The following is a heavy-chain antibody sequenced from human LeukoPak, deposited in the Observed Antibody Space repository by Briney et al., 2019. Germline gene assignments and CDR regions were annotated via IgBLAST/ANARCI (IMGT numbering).Heavy chain of an antibody. CDR2: IHHSGIT. V-gene: IGHV4-38-2*02. D-gene: IGHD1-20*01. J-gene: IGHJ4*02. CDR3: ARDLPSNWYNWNDVYY. Sequence: SETLSLTCTVSDYSISNTYYWGWIRQPPGKGLEWIGNIHHSGITNYNPSLKSRVSISIDTSKNQFSLKLTSLRAADTAVYYCARDLPSNWYNWNDVYYWGQGTLVTVSS. CDR1: DYSISNTYY.